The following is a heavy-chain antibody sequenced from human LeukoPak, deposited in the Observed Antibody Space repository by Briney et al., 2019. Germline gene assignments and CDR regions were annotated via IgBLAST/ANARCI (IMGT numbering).Heavy chain of an antibody. CDR2: ITGDGAT. V-gene: IGHV3-23*01. D-gene: IGHD6-25*01. CDR1: GFTFTNFA. J-gene: IGHJ5*02. CDR3: AEGAAAGLVDWFDP. Sequence: PGGSLRLSCAVSGFTFTNFAMMWVRQAPGKGLQWVSSITGDGATYYADSVRGRFMLSRDTSKNTLYLQMNSLTAEDTALYYCAEGAAAGLVDWFDPWGQGTLVTVSS.